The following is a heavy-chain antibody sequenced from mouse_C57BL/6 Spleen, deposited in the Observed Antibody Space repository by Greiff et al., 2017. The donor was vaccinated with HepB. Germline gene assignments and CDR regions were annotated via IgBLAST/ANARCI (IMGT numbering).Heavy chain of an antibody. CDR1: GYTFTSYW. J-gene: IGHJ3*01. CDR2: IDPSHSYP. CDR3: ARITGAWFAY. D-gene: IGHD4-1*01. Sequence: VQLQQSGAELVKPGASVKLSCKASGYTFTSYWMQWVNQRPGQGLEWIGEIDPSHSYPNYNQKFKGKATLTVDTPSSTAYMQLSSLTAEDSAVYYCARITGAWFAYWGQGTLVTVSA. V-gene: IGHV1-50*01.